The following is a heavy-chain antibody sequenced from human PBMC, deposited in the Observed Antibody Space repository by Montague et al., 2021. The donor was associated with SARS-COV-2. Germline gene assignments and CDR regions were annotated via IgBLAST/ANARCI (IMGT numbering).Heavy chain of an antibody. CDR1: GGSISSYY. D-gene: IGHD3-10*01. Sequence: SETLSLTCTVSGGSISSYYWSWIRQPPGKGLEWIGYIYYSGSTNYNPSLKSRVTISVDTSKNQFSLKLSSVTAADTAVYYCARRLPTVRGVIRWFDPWGQGTLVTVSS. J-gene: IGHJ5*02. CDR2: IYYSGST. V-gene: IGHV4-59*01. CDR3: ARRLPTVRGVIRWFDP.